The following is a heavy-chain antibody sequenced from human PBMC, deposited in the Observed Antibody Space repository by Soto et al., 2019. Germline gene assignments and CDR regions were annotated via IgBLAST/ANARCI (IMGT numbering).Heavy chain of an antibody. CDR3: ASLRRQMTTFSDEAEGYFDY. CDR2: IYYSGST. J-gene: IGHJ4*02. Sequence: QLQLQESGPGLVKPSETLSLTCTVSGGSISSSSYYWGWIRQPPGKGLEWIGSIYYSGSTYYNPSLKSRVTISVDTSKNQFSLKLSSVTAADTAVYYCASLRRQMTTFSDEAEGYFDYWGQGTLVTVSS. V-gene: IGHV4-39*01. CDR1: GGSISSSSYY. D-gene: IGHD4-17*01.